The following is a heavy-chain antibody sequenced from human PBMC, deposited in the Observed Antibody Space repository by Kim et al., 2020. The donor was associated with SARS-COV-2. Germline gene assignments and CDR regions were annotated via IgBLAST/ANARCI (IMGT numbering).Heavy chain of an antibody. Sequence: ASVKVSCKASGYTFIDSYIHWVRQAPGKGLEWMGRISPANGATKFAKTFQARISRTRDPSINKAYLELGSRGVNDTAGYYCPRGGNHWGGLVLFASWG. CDR2: ISPANGAT. CDR3: PRGGNHWGGLVLFAS. V-gene: IGHV1-2*01. J-gene: IGHJ5*01. D-gene: IGHD2-21*01. CDR1: GYTFIDSY.